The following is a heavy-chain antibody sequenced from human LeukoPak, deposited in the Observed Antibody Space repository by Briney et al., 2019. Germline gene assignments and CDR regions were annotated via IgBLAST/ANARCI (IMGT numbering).Heavy chain of an antibody. CDR3: ATLRAFSTISGAFDI. J-gene: IGHJ3*02. D-gene: IGHD2-2*01. CDR2: ISAYTGNT. CDR1: GYMFTSYG. V-gene: IGHV1-18*01. Sequence: ASVKVSCKASGYMFTSYGISWVRQAPGQALEWMGWISAYTGNTNSAQKVQGRVTMTTDTSTSTAYMELRSLRSDDTAVYYCATLRAFSTISGAFDIWGQGTMVTVSS.